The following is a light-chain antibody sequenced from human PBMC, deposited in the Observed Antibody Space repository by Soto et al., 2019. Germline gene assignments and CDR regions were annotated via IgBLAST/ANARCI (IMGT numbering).Light chain of an antibody. CDR3: QQYNSYWK. Sequence: DIQMTQSPSTLSASVGDRVTITCRASQSISSGLAWYQQKPGKAPKLLIYKASSLESGVPTRFSGSGSGTEFTLTISSLQPDDFATYYCQQYNSYWKFGQGTKVEIK. CDR2: KAS. CDR1: QSISSG. J-gene: IGKJ1*01. V-gene: IGKV1-5*03.